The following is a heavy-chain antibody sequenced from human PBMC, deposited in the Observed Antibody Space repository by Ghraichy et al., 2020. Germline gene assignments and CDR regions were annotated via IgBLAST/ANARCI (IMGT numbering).Heavy chain of an antibody. CDR2: IYYSGST. V-gene: IGHV4-39*01. J-gene: IGHJ2*01. Sequence: SETLSLTCTVSGGSISSSSYYWGWIRQPPGKGLEWIGSIYYSGSTYYNPSLKSRVTISVDTSKNQFSLKLSSVTAADTAVYYCASPWTTVTTHPGWYFDLWGRGTLVTVSS. CDR3: ASPWTTVTTHPGWYFDL. CDR1: GGSISSSSYY. D-gene: IGHD4-17*01.